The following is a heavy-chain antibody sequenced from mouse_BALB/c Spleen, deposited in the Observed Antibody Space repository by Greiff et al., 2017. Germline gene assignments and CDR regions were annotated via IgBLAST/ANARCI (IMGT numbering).Heavy chain of an antibody. CDR2: IDPSESET. D-gene: IGHD1-1*01. V-gene: IGHV1S126*01. J-gene: IGHJ3*01. Sequence: VQLVESGPQLVRPGASVKISCKASGYSFTRYWKHWVKQRPGQVLEWIGMIDPSESETRFNQKFTDKATLTVDKSSSTAYMQLSSPTSEDSAVYYWAPYGTWCAYWGQGSPVT. CDR3: APYGTWCAY. CDR1: GYSFTRYW.